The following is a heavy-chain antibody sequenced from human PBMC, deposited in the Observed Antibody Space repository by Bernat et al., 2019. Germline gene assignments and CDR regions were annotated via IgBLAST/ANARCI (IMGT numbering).Heavy chain of an antibody. CDR3: AREGQRVVWFDP. V-gene: IGHV1-69*04. Sequence: QVQLVQSGAEVKKPGSSVKVSCKASGGTFSSYAISWVRQAPGQGLEWMGRIIPILGIANYAQKFQGRVTITADKSTSTAYMELSSLRSEDTAVYYCAREGQRVVWFDPWGLGTLVTVSS. CDR1: GGTFSSYA. CDR2: IIPILGIA. J-gene: IGHJ5*02. D-gene: IGHD3-3*01.